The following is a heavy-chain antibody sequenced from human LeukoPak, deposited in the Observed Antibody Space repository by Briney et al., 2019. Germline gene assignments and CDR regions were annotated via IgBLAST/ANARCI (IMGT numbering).Heavy chain of an antibody. Sequence: HTGGSLRLSCAASGFTFHSYAMSWVRQAPGKGLDWISSLGVLDGITTYADSVKGRFTISRDNSQSTLYLQMNSLRAEDTALYYCAKARDAYNYYWFDPWGQGTLVTVSS. V-gene: IGHV3-23*01. CDR2: LGVLDGIT. CDR1: GFTFHSYA. D-gene: IGHD5-24*01. CDR3: AKARDAYNYYWFDP. J-gene: IGHJ5*02.